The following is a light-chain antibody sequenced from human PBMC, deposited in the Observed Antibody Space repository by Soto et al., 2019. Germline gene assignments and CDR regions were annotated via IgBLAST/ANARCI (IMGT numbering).Light chain of an antibody. Sequence: DIQMTQSPSTLSASVGDRVTITCRASQSISSWLAWYQQKPGKAPKLLIYKASSLESGVPSRFSGSGSGTDFTLTISSLQPEDVAIYYCQKFTSAPFTFGGGTKVDI. CDR2: KAS. CDR1: QSISSW. J-gene: IGKJ4*01. V-gene: IGKV1-5*03. CDR3: QKFTSAPFT.